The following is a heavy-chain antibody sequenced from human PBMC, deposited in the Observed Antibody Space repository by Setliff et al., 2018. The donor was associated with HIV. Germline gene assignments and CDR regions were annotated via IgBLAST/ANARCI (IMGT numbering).Heavy chain of an antibody. J-gene: IGHJ4*02. CDR1: GYTFTNYD. CDR2: INPSGGST. V-gene: IGHV1-46*01. Sequence: ASVKVSCKASGYTFTNYDINWVRQATGQGLEWMGLINPSGGSTTYVQKFQGRVTMTEDTSTDTAYMELSSLRSDDTAVYYCARGVHTTPYYFYYWGQGTLVTVSS. CDR3: ARGVHTTPYYFYY. D-gene: IGHD1-1*01.